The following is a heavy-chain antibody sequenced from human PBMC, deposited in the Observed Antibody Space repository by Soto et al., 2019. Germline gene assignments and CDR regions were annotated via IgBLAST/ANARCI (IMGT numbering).Heavy chain of an antibody. CDR1: GFTFSSDW. V-gene: IGHV3-7*01. Sequence: EVQLVESGGGLVQTGGSLRLSCAASGFTFSSDWMNWVRQAPGKGLEWVANIKQDGSEKYYVDSVKGRLTISRENTKNSLYLQMNSLRAEDTAVYYCAREQLQVVIPDYWGQGTLVTVSS. CDR3: AREQLQVVIPDY. D-gene: IGHD6-13*01. CDR2: IKQDGSEK. J-gene: IGHJ4*02.